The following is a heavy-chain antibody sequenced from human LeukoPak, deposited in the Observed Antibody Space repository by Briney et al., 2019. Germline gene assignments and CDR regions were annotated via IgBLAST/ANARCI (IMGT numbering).Heavy chain of an antibody. CDR2: ISGGGST. Sequence: GGSLRLSCAASRFTFSSYAMSWVRQAPGEGLEWVSAISGGGSTYYADSVKGRFTISRDNSKNTLYLQMNSLRAEDTAVYYCARLPAAINGYFDPWGQGTLVTVSS. J-gene: IGHJ5*02. CDR1: RFTFSSYA. D-gene: IGHD2-2*01. CDR3: ARLPAAINGYFDP. V-gene: IGHV3-23*01.